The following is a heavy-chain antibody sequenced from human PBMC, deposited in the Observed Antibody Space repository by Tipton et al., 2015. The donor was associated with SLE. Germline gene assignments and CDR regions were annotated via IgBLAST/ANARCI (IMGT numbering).Heavy chain of an antibody. CDR2: IYHSGST. V-gene: IGHV4-31*03. J-gene: IGHJ4*02. CDR1: GGSISSGNYY. CDR3: ARGRVDHIRGTYRPSSLDY. D-gene: IGHD3-16*02. Sequence: TLSLTCTVSGGSISSGNYYWNWIRQHPGKGLEWIGYIYHSGSTHYDPPLKSRVSISVDTSKNQFSLKLNSVTAADTAVYFCARGRVDHIRGTYRPSSLDYWGQGTQVTVSS.